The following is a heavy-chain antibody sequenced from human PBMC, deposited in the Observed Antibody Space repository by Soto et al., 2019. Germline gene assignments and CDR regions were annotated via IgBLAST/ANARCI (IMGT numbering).Heavy chain of an antibody. CDR3: ARDDYYDI. D-gene: IGHD3-22*01. CDR2: ISDSGST. J-gene: IGHJ3*02. V-gene: IGHV4-59*01. CDR1: GGSISDYY. Sequence: QVQLQESGPGLVKPSETLSLTCTVSGGSISDYYWSWIRQPPGKGLEWIGYISDSGSTSYSPSLKRRVTISVDTSKNQFSLKLNSVTAADTAVYYCARDDYYDIWGQGTMVTVSS.